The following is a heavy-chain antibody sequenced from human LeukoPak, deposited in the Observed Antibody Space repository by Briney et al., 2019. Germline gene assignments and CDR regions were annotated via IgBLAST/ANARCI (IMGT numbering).Heavy chain of an antibody. CDR1: GFPFSSHG. D-gene: IGHD3-10*01. V-gene: IGHV3-23*01. CDR3: AKGAVRGSGSYYNRYYFDY. CDR2: ISGSGGST. Sequence: GGSLRLSCAASGFPFSSHGMSWVRQAPGKGLEWVSAISGSGGSTYYADSVKGRFTISRDNSKNTLYLQMNSLRAEDTAVYYCAKGAVRGSGSYYNRYYFDYWGQGTLVTVSS. J-gene: IGHJ4*02.